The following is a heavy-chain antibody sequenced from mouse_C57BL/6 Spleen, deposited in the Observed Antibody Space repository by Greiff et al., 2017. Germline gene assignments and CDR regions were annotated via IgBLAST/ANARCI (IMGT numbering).Heavy chain of an antibody. J-gene: IGHJ1*03. CDR3: ATRRVAYWDFGV. CDR1: GYTFTDHT. CDR2: IYPRDGST. D-gene: IGHD1-1*02. Sequence: VQLQQSDAELVKPGASVKISCKVSGYTFTDHTIHWMKQRPEQGLEWIGYIYPRDGSTKYNEKFKGKAALPADKSSSTAYMQLNSLTSEDSAVYFCATRRVAYWDFGVWGTGTTVTVSS. V-gene: IGHV1-78*01.